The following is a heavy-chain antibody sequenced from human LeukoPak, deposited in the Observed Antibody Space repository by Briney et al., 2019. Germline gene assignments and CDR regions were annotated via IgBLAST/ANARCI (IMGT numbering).Heavy chain of an antibody. Sequence: KPSETLSLTCTVSGDSVSTYYWNWIRQPPGEGLEWIGYIYYSGSTNYNPSLKSRVTISVDTSKNQFSLSLTSVTAADTAVYYCVRHRTGTTADYWGQGTLVTVSS. J-gene: IGHJ4*02. V-gene: IGHV4-59*08. CDR2: IYYSGST. CDR1: GDSVSTYY. D-gene: IGHD1-7*01. CDR3: VRHRTGTTADY.